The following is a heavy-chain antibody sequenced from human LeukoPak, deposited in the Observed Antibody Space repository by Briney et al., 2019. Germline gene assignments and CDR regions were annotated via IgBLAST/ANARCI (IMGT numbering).Heavy chain of an antibody. CDR3: ARWGILIEAFDI. V-gene: IGHV3-74*01. D-gene: IGHD3-16*01. CDR1: GFTFSSYW. CDR2: INSDGSST. Sequence: GGSLRLSCAASGFTFSSYWMHWVRQAPGKGLVWVSRINSDGSSTSYADSVKGRFTIPRDNAKNTLYLQMNSLRAEDTAVYYCARWGILIEAFDIWGQGTMVTVSS. J-gene: IGHJ3*02.